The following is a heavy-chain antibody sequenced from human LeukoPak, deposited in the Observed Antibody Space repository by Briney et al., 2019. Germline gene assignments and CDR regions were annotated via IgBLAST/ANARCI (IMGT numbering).Heavy chain of an antibody. Sequence: TVKVSCKASRGIFSSYVISWVRQAPGQGLEWMGRIIRILGLATYAQKFQGRVTITADKSTSTAYMDLSSLRSEDTAVYYCARDLPPYYFDYWGQGTLVTVSS. CDR1: RGIFSSYV. CDR3: ARDLPPYYFDY. V-gene: IGHV1-69*04. CDR2: IIRILGLA. J-gene: IGHJ4*02.